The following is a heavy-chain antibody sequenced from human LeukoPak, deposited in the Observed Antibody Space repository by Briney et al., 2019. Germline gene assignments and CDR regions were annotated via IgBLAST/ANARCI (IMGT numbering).Heavy chain of an antibody. CDR1: GGSITTSRYY. CDR3: ASHHTIFYYFDY. Sequence: KTSETLSLTCTVSGGSITTSRYYWGWIRQPPGKGLEWIGSMYYSGTTYYSPSLKSRVTIYVDTSKNKFSLRLSSVTAADAAVYYCASHHTIFYYFDYWGQGTLVTVSS. J-gene: IGHJ4*02. D-gene: IGHD2/OR15-2a*01. CDR2: MYYSGTT. V-gene: IGHV4-39*01.